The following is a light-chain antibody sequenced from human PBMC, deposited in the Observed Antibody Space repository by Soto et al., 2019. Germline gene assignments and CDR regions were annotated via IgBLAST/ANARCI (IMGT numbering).Light chain of an antibody. V-gene: IGKV1-39*01. J-gene: IGKJ1*01. Sequence: DIPVTQSPSSLSASVGDRVTITCRASQSITNYLNWYQQISGRAPELLIYGASTLRSGIPSRFSGSGSGTDFTLTINGLQAEDSATYYCQQGYTTPRTFGQGTKVEV. CDR3: QQGYTTPRT. CDR2: GAS. CDR1: QSITNY.